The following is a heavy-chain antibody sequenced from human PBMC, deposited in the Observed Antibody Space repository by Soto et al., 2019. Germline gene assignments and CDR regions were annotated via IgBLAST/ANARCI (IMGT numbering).Heavy chain of an antibody. CDR1: GFTFSRYA. CDR2: ISVGGGSI. CDR3: VRDDQWDFDV. J-gene: IGHJ3*01. D-gene: IGHD1-26*01. V-gene: IGHV3-48*02. Sequence: EVQLVESGGGLVQPRRSLRISCAASGFTFSRYAMNWVRQAPGKGLEWVSYISVGGGSIFYSDSVKGRFTISRDDAQNSVYLQMNSLGDEDTALYFCVRDDQWDFDVWGQGTMVIVSS.